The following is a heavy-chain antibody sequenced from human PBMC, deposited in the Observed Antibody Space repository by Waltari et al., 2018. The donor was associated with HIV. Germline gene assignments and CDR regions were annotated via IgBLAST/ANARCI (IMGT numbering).Heavy chain of an antibody. CDR1: ENAFSGSV. D-gene: IGHD2-15*01. V-gene: IGHV7-4-1*01. J-gene: IGHJ4*02. CDR2: IDTKTGSP. Sequence: QVPPQQSPSQFKKPGTSVKISFTSSENAFSGSVINWVRPAPGQGLEWIGLIDTKTGSPTYAQVFSGLLILSLDTSVTTSYLQIRALKTNDTATYYCAEGYGAFDFDYWGQGTLITVSP. CDR3: AEGYGAFDFDY.